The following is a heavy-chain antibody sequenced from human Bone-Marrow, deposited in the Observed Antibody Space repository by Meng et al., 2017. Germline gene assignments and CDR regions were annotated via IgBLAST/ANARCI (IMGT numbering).Heavy chain of an antibody. Sequence: GESLKISCAASGFTFSSYWMHWVRQAPGKGLVWVSRINSDGSSTSYADSVKGRFTISRDNAKNTLYLQMNSLRAEDTAVYYCARDRSFDSSSWFLDYWGQGTLVTVSS. J-gene: IGHJ4*02. D-gene: IGHD6-13*01. V-gene: IGHV3-74*01. CDR3: ARDRSFDSSSWFLDY. CDR1: GFTFSSYW. CDR2: INSDGSST.